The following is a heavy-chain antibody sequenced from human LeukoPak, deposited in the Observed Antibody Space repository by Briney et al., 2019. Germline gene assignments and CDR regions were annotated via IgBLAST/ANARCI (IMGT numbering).Heavy chain of an antibody. CDR3: ARGNYGRNAPPDY. V-gene: IGHV3-66*02. CDR1: GFTVSSNY. J-gene: IGHJ4*02. CDR2: IYSGGST. D-gene: IGHD4-23*01. Sequence: GGSLRLSCAASGFTVSSNYMSWVRQAPGKGLEWVSVIYSGGSTYYADSVKGRFTISRDNSKNTLYLQMNSLRAEDTAVYYCARGNYGRNAPPDYWGQGTLVTVSS.